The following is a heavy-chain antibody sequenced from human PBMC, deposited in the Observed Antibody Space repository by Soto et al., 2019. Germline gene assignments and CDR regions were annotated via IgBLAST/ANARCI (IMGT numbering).Heavy chain of an antibody. CDR2: VYYSGTT. CDR1: GGSISSGANY. Sequence: QVQLQESGPGLVRPSQTLSLTCTVSGGSISSGANYWSWIRQEPGKGLDWIGNVYYSGTTYYKPSLKSRFTISLVTSKKQFSLNLSSMTAADTAVYYWARYMKFENDGGYYLDGMDIWGQGTTVIVS. CDR3: ARYMKFENDGGYYLDGMDI. J-gene: IGHJ6*02. D-gene: IGHD1-1*01. V-gene: IGHV4-31*03.